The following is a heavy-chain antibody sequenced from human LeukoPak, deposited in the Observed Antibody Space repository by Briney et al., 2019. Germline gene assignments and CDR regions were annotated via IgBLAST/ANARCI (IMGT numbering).Heavy chain of an antibody. CDR1: GGSISSSSYY. V-gene: IGHV4-39*07. CDR3: ARVQSRVYYDSSGYYKN. Sequence: PSETLSLTCTVSGGSISSSSYYWGWIRQPPGKGLEWIGSIYYSGSTYYNPSLKSRVTISVDTSKNQFSLKLSSVTAADTAVYYCARVQSRVYYDSSGYYKNWGQGTLVTVSS. CDR2: IYYSGST. D-gene: IGHD3-22*01. J-gene: IGHJ4*02.